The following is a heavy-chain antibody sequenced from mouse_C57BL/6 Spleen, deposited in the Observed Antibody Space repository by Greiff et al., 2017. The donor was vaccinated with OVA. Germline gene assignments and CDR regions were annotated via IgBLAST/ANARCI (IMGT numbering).Heavy chain of an antibody. D-gene: IGHD2-10*02. J-gene: IGHJ1*03. Sequence: VQLQQSGAELVRPGTSVKVSCKASGYAFTNYLIEWVKQRPGQGLEWIGVINPGSGGTNYNEKFKGKATLTADKSSSTAYMQLSSLTSEDAAVYVCARERKGYGNYVYFDVWGTGTTVTVSS. V-gene: IGHV1-54*01. CDR2: INPGSGGT. CDR3: ARERKGYGNYVYFDV. CDR1: GYAFTNYL.